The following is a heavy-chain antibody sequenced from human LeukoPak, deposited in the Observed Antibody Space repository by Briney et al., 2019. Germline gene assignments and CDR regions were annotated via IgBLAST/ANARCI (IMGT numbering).Heavy chain of an antibody. CDR3: AKDPSSGWYFWFDP. V-gene: IGHV3-23*01. D-gene: IGHD6-19*01. Sequence: PGGSLRLSCAASGFTFSSYAMSWVRQAPGKGLEWVSAISGSGGSTYYADSVKGRFTISRDNSKNTLYPQMNSLRAEDTAVYYCAKDPSSGWYFWFDPWGQGTLVTVSS. J-gene: IGHJ5*02. CDR2: ISGSGGST. CDR1: GFTFSSYA.